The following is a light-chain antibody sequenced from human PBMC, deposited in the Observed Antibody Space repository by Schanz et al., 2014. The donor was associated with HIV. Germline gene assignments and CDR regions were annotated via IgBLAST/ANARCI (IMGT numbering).Light chain of an antibody. V-gene: IGKV3-15*01. Sequence: EIVLTQSPGTLSVSPGEGAALSCRASQSVGNSLAWYQQKPGQAPRLLIYGASTRATGIPARFSGSRSGTEFTLTISSLQSEDSAVYYCQQYNDWPAYTFGQGTRLEIK. CDR3: QQYNDWPAYT. J-gene: IGKJ2*01. CDR1: QSVGNS. CDR2: GAS.